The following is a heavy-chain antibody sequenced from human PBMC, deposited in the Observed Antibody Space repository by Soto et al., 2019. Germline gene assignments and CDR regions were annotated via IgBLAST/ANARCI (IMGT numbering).Heavy chain of an antibody. CDR3: ARGSLGASWAFGI. CDR2: VDYSGST. Sequence: SETLSHTCTVSGGSVSSQNHFWSWIRQPPGKGLEWIGYVDYSGSTNYNPSLKSRLTISVDTSKNQFSLRLSSVTAADTAVYYCARGSLGASWAFGIWGQGTMVTVSS. D-gene: IGHD1-26*01. J-gene: IGHJ3*02. CDR1: GGSVSSQNHF. V-gene: IGHV4-61*01.